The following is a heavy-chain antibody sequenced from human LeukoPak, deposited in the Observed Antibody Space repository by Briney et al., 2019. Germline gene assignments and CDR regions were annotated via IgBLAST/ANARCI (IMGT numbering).Heavy chain of an antibody. CDR2: ISSRSTTI. D-gene: IGHD3-3*01. CDR3: ARGHNDFWSGPYFDY. J-gene: IGHJ4*02. CDR1: GFPFNTYT. Sequence: GGSLRLSCAAYGFPFNTYTMVWVRQAPGKGLEWVSSISSRSTTIRYADSVKGRFTISRANAEDSVSMKMNRLRAEDTAVYYCARGHNDFWSGPYFDYWGQGTLVTVSS. V-gene: IGHV3-21*01.